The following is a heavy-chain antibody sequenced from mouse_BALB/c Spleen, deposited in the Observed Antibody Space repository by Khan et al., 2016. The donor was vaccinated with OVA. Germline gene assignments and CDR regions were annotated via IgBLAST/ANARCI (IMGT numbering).Heavy chain of an antibody. CDR3: ARNREPDYFDY. CDR2: IWAGGST. CDR1: GFSLTSHG. Sequence: VQLVESGPGLVAPPQSLSITCTVSGFSLTSHGVHWVRQPPGKGLEWLGVIWAGGSTNYNSALMSRLSISKDSSKSQVFLKMNSLQTDDTAMYYCARNREPDYFDYWGQGTTLTVSS. J-gene: IGHJ2*01. V-gene: IGHV2-9*02.